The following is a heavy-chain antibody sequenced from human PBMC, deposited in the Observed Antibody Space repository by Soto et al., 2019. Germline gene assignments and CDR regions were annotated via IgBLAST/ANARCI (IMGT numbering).Heavy chain of an antibody. D-gene: IGHD3-22*01. CDR2: ISYDGSNK. CDR1: GFTFSSYA. CDR3: AREQYYYDSSGYYSPFDY. J-gene: IGHJ4*02. V-gene: IGHV3-30-3*01. Sequence: VGSLRLSCAASGFTFSSYAMHWVRQAPGKGLEWVAVISYDGSNKYYADSVKGRFTISRDNSKNTLYLQMNSLRAEDTAVYYCAREQYYYDSSGYYSPFDYWGQGTLVTVSS.